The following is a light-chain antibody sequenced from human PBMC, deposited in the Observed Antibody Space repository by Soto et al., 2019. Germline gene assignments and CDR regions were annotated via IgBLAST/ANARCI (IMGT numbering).Light chain of an antibody. Sequence: DIQVTQSPSSLSASVGDTVTITCRASQSISSHLNWYQEKPGKVPKLLIYAASHLQSGVPSSFSGSGSETDFALTISSLQPEDFANYYFQQSYITPYTFGQGTKLQLK. CDR3: QQSYITPYT. V-gene: IGKV1-39*01. CDR1: QSISSH. CDR2: AAS. J-gene: IGKJ2*01.